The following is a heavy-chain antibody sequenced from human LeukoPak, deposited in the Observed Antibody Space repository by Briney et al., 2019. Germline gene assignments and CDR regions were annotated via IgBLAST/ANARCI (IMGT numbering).Heavy chain of an antibody. D-gene: IGHD3-10*01. CDR1: GFTVSTNY. CDR3: ARDSGSFDAFDI. CDR2: IYNGGTT. Sequence: GGSLRLSCAATGFTVSTNYMSWVRQAPGRGLEWVSVIYNGGTTHYADSVKGRFTISRDHSQNTLYLQMSSLRVEDTAVYYCARDSGSFDAFDIWGQGTMVTVSS. V-gene: IGHV3-53*01. J-gene: IGHJ3*02.